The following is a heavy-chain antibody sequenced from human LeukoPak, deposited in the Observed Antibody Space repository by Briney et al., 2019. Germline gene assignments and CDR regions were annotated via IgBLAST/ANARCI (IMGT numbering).Heavy chain of an antibody. V-gene: IGHV3-21*01. CDR1: GFTFSSFS. Sequence: GGSLRLSCAASGFTFSSFSMNWVHQAPGKGREGVSSISSSGSYIYFADSVKGRFTISRDNSKNTLYLQMNSLRAEDTAVYYCARGDYEGISAKAFDVWGQGTMVTVSS. D-gene: IGHD6-25*01. CDR2: ISSSGSYI. J-gene: IGHJ3*01. CDR3: ARGDYEGISAKAFDV.